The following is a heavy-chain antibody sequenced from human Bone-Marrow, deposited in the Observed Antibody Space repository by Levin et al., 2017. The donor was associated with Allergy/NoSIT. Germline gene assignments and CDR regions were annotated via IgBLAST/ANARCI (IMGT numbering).Heavy chain of an antibody. V-gene: IGHV4-34*01. CDR3: ARGAQYQLLYRWDWFDP. CDR2: INHSGST. Sequence: SETLSLTCAVYGGSFSGYYWSWIRQPPGKGLEWIGEINHSGSTNYNPSLKSRVTISVDTSKNQFSLKLSSVTAADTAVYYCARGAQYQLLYRWDWFDPWGQGTLVTVSS. CDR1: GGSFSGYY. J-gene: IGHJ5*02. D-gene: IGHD2-2*02.